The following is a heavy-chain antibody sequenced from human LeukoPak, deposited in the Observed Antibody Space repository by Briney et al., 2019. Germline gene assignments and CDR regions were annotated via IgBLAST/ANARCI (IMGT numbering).Heavy chain of an antibody. CDR2: IKQDGSEK. J-gene: IGHJ5*02. CDR1: GFTFSSYW. CDR3: ARERFVWSGYNNWFDP. D-gene: IGHD3-3*01. Sequence: PGGSLRLSCAASGFTFSSYWMSWVRQAPGKGLEWVANIKQDGSEKYYVDSVKGRFSISRDNAKNSLYLQMNSLRAEDTAVYYCARERFVWSGYNNWFDPWGQGTLVTVSS. V-gene: IGHV3-7*01.